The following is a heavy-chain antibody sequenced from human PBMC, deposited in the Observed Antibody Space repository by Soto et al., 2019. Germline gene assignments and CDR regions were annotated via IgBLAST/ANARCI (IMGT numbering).Heavy chain of an antibody. CDR2: INPYNGNT. CDR1: DYTFITYG. Sequence: QGHLEQSGGEVKKPGASVQVSCRALDYTFITYGLSWVRQAPGQGLEWMGLINPYNGNTVYAQKFQGRVTMTRDTSTDTAYMELRSLRFNDTAVYYCARISYPDLQGAFDIWGHGTMVTVSS. CDR3: ARISYPDLQGAFDI. D-gene: IGHD3-3*01. J-gene: IGHJ3*02. V-gene: IGHV1-18*04.